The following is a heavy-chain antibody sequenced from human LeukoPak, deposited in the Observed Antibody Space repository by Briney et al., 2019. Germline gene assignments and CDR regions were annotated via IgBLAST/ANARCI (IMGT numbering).Heavy chain of an antibody. V-gene: IGHV4-39*01. CDR1: GGSISSSSYY. J-gene: IGHJ5*02. CDR2: IYYSGST. Sequence: SETLSLTCTVSGGSISSSSYYWGWIRQPPGKGLEWIGSIYYSGSTYYNPSLKSRVTISVDTSKNQFSLKLSSVTAADTAVYYCARHIWVRGVIITRWFDPWGQGTLVTVSS. D-gene: IGHD3-10*01. CDR3: ARHIWVRGVIITRWFDP.